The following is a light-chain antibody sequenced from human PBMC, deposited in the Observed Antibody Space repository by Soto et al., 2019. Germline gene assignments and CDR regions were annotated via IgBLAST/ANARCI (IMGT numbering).Light chain of an antibody. CDR1: QSVSSN. V-gene: IGKV3-15*01. CDR2: GAS. Sequence: EIVMTQSPATLAVSPGERAALSCRASQSVSSNFAWYQQKPGQAPRLLIYGASSRATGTPARFSGSGSGTEFTLTIRSLQSEDFAVYCCQQYNNWPYTFGLGTKLEMK. J-gene: IGKJ2*01. CDR3: QQYNNWPYT.